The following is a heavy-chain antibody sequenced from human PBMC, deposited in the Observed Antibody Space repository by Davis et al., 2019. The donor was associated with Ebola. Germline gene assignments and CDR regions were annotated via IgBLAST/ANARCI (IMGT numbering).Heavy chain of an antibody. V-gene: IGHV3-48*02. J-gene: IGHJ3*02. CDR3: ARDPGLIVGATSAFDI. CDR1: GFTFSSYS. D-gene: IGHD1-26*01. Sequence: GGSLRLSCAASGFTFSSYSMNWVRQAPGKGLEWVSYISSSSSTIYYADSVKGRFTISRDNAKNSLYLQMNSLRDEDTAVYYCARDPGLIVGATSAFDIWGQGTMVTVSS. CDR2: ISSSSSTI.